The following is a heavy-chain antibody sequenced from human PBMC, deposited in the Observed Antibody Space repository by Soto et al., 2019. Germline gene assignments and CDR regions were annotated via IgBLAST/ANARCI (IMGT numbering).Heavy chain of an antibody. Sequence: QVQLQESGPGLVKPSETLSLTCTVSGGSVSSPTYYWSWIRQPPGKGLEWIGYMYYSGSTNYNPSLKSRVTISLDTASTQFSLKLSYVTAADTAVYYCARGRGHVNNWFDPWGQGTLVTVSS. D-gene: IGHD3-10*01. CDR3: ARGRGHVNNWFDP. V-gene: IGHV4-61*01. J-gene: IGHJ5*02. CDR2: MYYSGST. CDR1: GGSVSSPTYY.